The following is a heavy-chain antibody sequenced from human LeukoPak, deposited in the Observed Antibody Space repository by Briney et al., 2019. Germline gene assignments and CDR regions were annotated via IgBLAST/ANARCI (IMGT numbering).Heavy chain of an antibody. CDR2: IYSGGST. CDR1: GFTVSSNY. CDR3: ARDRTRIAVAGPETVYYYYGMDV. Sequence: GSLRLSCAASGFTVSSNYMSWVRQAPGKGLEWVSVIYSGGSTYYADSVKGRFTISRDNSKNTLYLQMNSLRAEDTAVYYCARDRTRIAVAGPETVYYYYGMDVWGQGTTVTVSS. V-gene: IGHV3-53*01. J-gene: IGHJ6*02. D-gene: IGHD6-19*01.